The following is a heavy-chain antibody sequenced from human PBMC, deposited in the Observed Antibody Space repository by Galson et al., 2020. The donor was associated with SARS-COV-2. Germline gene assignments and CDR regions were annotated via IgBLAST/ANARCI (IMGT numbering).Heavy chain of an antibody. Sequence: GESLKISCAASGFTFNDYYMSWIRQAPGKGLEWVSHISGSGYYTDYADSVKGRFTISRDNANNSLYLQMSSLRAEDTAVYYCARERFCISGNCHSGIGLWGQGTLVTVSS. CDR1: GFTFNDYY. V-gene: IGHV3-11*05. CDR3: ARERFCISGNCHSGIGL. J-gene: IGHJ1*01. D-gene: IGHD2-15*01. CDR2: ISGSGYYT.